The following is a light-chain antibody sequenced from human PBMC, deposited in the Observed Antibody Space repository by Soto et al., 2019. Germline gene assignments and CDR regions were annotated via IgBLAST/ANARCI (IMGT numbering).Light chain of an antibody. CDR2: GAS. V-gene: IGKV3-15*01. CDR1: QSISNS. J-gene: IGKJ2*01. CDR3: QQYNNWPPRT. Sequence: EIVMTQSPASLSVSPGETATLSCRASQSISNSLAWYQQKPGQARSLLIYGASTRATGIPARFSGSVSGTEFTLTISSLQSEDSALYYCQQYNNWPPRTCGQGTKLEIK.